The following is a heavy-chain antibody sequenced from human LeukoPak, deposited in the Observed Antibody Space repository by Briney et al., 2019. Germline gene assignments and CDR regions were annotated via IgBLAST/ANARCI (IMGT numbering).Heavy chain of an antibody. Sequence: SETLSLTCTVSGGSISSYYWSWIRQPPGKGLEWIGYIYYSGTTNYNPSLKSRVTISVDTSKNQFSLKLSSVTAADTAAYYCARSKRYYDFWSGYSRLNYFDYWGQGTLVTVSS. CDR1: GGSISSYY. D-gene: IGHD3-3*01. CDR2: IYYSGTT. CDR3: ARSKRYYDFWSGYSRLNYFDY. J-gene: IGHJ4*02. V-gene: IGHV4-59*12.